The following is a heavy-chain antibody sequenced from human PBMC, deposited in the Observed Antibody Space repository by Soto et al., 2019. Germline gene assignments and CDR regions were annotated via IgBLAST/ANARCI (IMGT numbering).Heavy chain of an antibody. CDR1: GFTFSSYS. Sequence: GGSLRLSCAASGFTFSSYSMHWVRQAPGKGLEWVAVIWYDGSNKYYADSVKGRFTISRDNSKNTLYLQMNSLRAEDTAVYYCAKEQGYCSGGSCYPDSGMDVWGQGTTVTVSS. D-gene: IGHD2-15*01. J-gene: IGHJ6*02. CDR2: IWYDGSNK. V-gene: IGHV3-30*02. CDR3: AKEQGYCSGGSCYPDSGMDV.